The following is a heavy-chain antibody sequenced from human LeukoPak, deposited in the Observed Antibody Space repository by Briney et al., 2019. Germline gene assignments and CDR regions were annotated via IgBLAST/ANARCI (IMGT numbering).Heavy chain of an antibody. J-gene: IGHJ4*02. CDR2: ISGSGGST. V-gene: IGHV3-23*01. CDR3: AKFPGSSWYFDY. Sequence: GGSLRLSCAASGFTFSSYAMSWVRQAPGKGLEWVSAISGSGGSTYYADSMKGRFTISRDNSKNTLYLQMNSLRAEDTAVYYCAKFPGSSWYFDYWGQGTLVTVSS. CDR1: GFTFSSYA. D-gene: IGHD6-13*01.